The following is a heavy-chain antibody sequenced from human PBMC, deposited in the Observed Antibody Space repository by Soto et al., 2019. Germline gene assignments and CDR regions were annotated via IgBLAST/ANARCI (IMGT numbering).Heavy chain of an antibody. J-gene: IGHJ5*02. Sequence: GGSLRLSCAASGFTFSSYSMNWVRQAPGKGLEWVSSISRSSSYIYYANSVKGRFTISRDNAKNSLYLQMNSLRAEDTAVYYCARDGGYCSSTSCYNNWFDPWGQGTLVTVSS. D-gene: IGHD2-2*02. CDR3: ARDGGYCSSTSCYNNWFDP. V-gene: IGHV3-21*01. CDR2: ISRSSSYI. CDR1: GFTFSSYS.